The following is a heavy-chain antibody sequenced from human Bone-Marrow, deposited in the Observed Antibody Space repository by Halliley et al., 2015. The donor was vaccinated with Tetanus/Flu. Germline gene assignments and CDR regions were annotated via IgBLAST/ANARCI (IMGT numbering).Heavy chain of an antibody. CDR1: GFTFNTYW. J-gene: IGHJ4*02. V-gene: IGHV3-7*04. CDR2: IKGDGSEE. Sequence: SLRLSCAASGFTFNTYWMNWARQAPGKGLEWVANIKGDGSEEYYVASMRGRFTISRANAKNSLYLQMDSLSAEATAVYFCAGGGGWHFRYWGQGALVTVTS. CDR3: AGGGGWHFRY. D-gene: IGHD6-19*01.